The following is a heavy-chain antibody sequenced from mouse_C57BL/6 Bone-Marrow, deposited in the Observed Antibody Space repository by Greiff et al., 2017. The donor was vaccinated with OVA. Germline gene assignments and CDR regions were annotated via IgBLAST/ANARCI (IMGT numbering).Heavy chain of an antibody. Sequence: EVKLQESGGGLVQPKGSLKLSCAASGFSFNTYAMNWVRQAPGKGLEWVARIRSKSNNYATYYADSVKDRFTISRDESASMLYLQMNDLKTEDTAMYYCGRDQPSHAYYSNYGYARDYWGQGTSVTVSS. D-gene: IGHD2-5*01. J-gene: IGHJ4*01. CDR2: IRSKSNNYAT. CDR3: GRDQPSHAYYSNYGYARDY. CDR1: GFSFNTYA. V-gene: IGHV10-1*01.